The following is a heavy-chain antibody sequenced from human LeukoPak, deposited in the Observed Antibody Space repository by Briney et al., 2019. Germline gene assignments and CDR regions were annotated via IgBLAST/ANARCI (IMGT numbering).Heavy chain of an antibody. D-gene: IGHD2-2*01. CDR2: IYYSGST. J-gene: IGHJ2*01. Sequence: SETLSLTCTVSGGGSISNYYWNWIRQSPRKGLEWIGNIYYSGSTNYNPSLQSRVTISVDTSKAQFSLWLSSVTAADTAIYYCAREIPSRYFDLWGRGTLVTVSS. CDR3: AREIPSRYFDL. CDR1: GGGSISNYY. V-gene: IGHV4-59*01.